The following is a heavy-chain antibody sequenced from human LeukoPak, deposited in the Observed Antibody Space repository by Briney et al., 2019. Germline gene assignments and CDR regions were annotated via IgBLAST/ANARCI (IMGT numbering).Heavy chain of an antibody. CDR1: GGSFSGYY. CDR2: INHSGST. V-gene: IGHV4-34*01. CDR3: VWGGSYSNFDY. Sequence: SETLSLTCAVYGGSFSGYYWSWIRQPPGKELEWIGEINHSGSTNYNPSLKSRVTISVDTSKNQFSLKLSSVTAADTAVYYCVWGGSYSNFDYWGQGTLVTVSS. J-gene: IGHJ4*02. D-gene: IGHD1-26*01.